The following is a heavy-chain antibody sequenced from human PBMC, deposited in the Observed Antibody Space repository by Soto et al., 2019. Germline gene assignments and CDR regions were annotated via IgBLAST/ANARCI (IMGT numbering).Heavy chain of an antibody. J-gene: IGHJ6*02. V-gene: IGHV1-69*01. CDR1: GGTFSSYP. CDR3: ARVGHITIDGMAV. CDR2: IIPFFGTS. Sequence: QVQLVQSGAEVKKPGSSVKVSCEASGGTFSSYPINWVRQAPGQGLEWMGGIIPFFGTSNYAQKFQGRVTITADDSTSTAYMELRSLRSEDTAVYDCARVGHITIDGMAVGCQGTTVTGSS. D-gene: IGHD1-20*01.